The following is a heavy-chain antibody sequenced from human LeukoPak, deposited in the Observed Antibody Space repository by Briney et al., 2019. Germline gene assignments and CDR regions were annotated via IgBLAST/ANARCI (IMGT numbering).Heavy chain of an antibody. V-gene: IGHV3-23*01. CDR1: GFQFDNYA. J-gene: IGHJ6*03. CDR3: ANSRPGARTFYYFYMAV. Sequence: GSLRLSCAASGFQFDNYAMTWVRQAPGKGLEWVSSIGISGYSTYYADSLKGRVTISRDNSNNTLFLEMNNLRAEDTAVYYCANSRPGARTFYYFYMAVWGKGTTVIVSS. CDR2: IGISGYST. D-gene: IGHD1-7*01.